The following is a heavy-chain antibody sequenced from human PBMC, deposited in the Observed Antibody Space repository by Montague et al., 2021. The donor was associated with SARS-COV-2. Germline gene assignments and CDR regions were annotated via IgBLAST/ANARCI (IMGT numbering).Heavy chain of an antibody. D-gene: IGHD4-17*01. CDR2: INHSGST. V-gene: IGHV4-34*01. CDR3: AMRGGALDAFDI. J-gene: IGHJ3*02. CDR1: GGSFSAYY. Sequence: SETLSLTCAVYGGSFSAYYWSWIRQPPGKGLEWIGEINHSGSTNYNPYLKSRVTISVETSKNQFSLKLSSVTAADTAVYYCAMRGGALDAFDIWGQGTMVSVSS.